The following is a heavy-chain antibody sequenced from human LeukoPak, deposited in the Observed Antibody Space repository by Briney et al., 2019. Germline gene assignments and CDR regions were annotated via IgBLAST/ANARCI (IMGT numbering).Heavy chain of an antibody. Sequence: ASVKVSCKTSGGPFISYAITWVRQAPGQGLEWMGRLTPILGTANYAQKFQGRVTITADTSTSTSYMELSSLRSEDTAVYYCARDLLGMTTVALLGYWGQGTLVTVSS. CDR2: LTPILGTA. J-gene: IGHJ4*02. CDR3: ARDLLGMTTVALLGY. D-gene: IGHD4-23*01. V-gene: IGHV1-69*04. CDR1: GGPFISYA.